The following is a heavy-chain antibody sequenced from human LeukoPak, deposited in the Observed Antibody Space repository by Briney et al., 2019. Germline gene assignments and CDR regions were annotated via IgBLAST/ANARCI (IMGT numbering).Heavy chain of an antibody. V-gene: IGHV4-4*09. CDR2: IYTSGST. J-gene: IGHJ4*02. CDR3: ASHRGIAAAGSPFDY. CDR1: GGSISSYY. Sequence: SETLSLTCTVSGGSISSYYWSWIRQPPGKGLEWIGYIYTSGSTNYNPSLKSRVTISVDTSKNQFSLKLSSVTAADTAVYYCASHRGIAAAGSPFDYWGQGTLVTVSS. D-gene: IGHD6-13*01.